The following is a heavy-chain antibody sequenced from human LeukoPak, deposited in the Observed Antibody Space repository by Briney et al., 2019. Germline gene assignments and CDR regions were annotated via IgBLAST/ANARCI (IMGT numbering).Heavy chain of an antibody. V-gene: IGHV1-3*01. CDR2: INAGNGNT. Sequence: ASVKVSCKASGYTFTSYAMHWVRQAPGQRLEWMGWINAGNGNTKYSQKFQGRVTMTEDTSTDTAYMELSGLRSEDTAIYYCTINLRDYWGQGTLVTVSS. D-gene: IGHD5-24*01. CDR3: TINLRDY. J-gene: IGHJ4*02. CDR1: GYTFTSYA.